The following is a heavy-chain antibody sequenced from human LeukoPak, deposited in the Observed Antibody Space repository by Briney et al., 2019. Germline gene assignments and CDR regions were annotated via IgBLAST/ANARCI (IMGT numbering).Heavy chain of an antibody. CDR2: ISTYTGNT. Sequence: ASVKVSCKTSGYTFTKFGISWVRQAPGQGLEWMGWISTYTGNTKFAQKFQGRVTMTTDTSTSTAYMKLRSLRSDDTAVYYCARDVYSRFDPWGQGTLVTVSS. V-gene: IGHV1-18*01. D-gene: IGHD6-13*01. CDR1: GYTFTKFG. J-gene: IGHJ5*02. CDR3: ARDVYSRFDP.